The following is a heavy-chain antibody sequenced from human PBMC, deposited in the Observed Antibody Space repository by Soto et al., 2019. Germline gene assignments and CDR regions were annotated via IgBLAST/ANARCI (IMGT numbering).Heavy chain of an antibody. V-gene: IGHV3-30-3*01. J-gene: IGHJ4*02. Sequence: GGSLRLSCAASGFTFSSYAMHWVRQAPGKGLEWVAVISYDGSNKYYADSVKGRFTISRDNSKNTLYLQMNSLRTEDTAVYYCARAYCSGGSCYFDYWGQGTLVTVSS. CDR3: ARAYCSGGSCYFDY. D-gene: IGHD2-15*01. CDR1: GFTFSSYA. CDR2: ISYDGSNK.